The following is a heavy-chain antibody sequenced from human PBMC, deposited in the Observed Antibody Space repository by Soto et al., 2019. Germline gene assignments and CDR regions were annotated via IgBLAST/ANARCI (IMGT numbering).Heavy chain of an antibody. J-gene: IGHJ4*02. CDR3: AKDGQVVGDYQTDY. CDR1: GFTFSSYA. Sequence: HPWGSLRLSCAASGFTFSSYAMSCVRQAPWKGLEWVSAISGSGGSTYYADSVKGRFTISRDNSKNTLYLQMNSLRAEDTAVYYCAKDGQVVGDYQTDYWGQGTLVTVSS. D-gene: IGHD4-17*01. V-gene: IGHV3-23*01. CDR2: ISGSGGST.